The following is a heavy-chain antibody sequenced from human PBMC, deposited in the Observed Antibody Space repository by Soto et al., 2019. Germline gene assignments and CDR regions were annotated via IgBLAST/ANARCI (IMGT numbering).Heavy chain of an antibody. Sequence: GPSVKVSCKASRYTFTRYTMNWVRQAPGQRLEWMGIINPSGGNTSSAQKFQGRVTMTRDTSTSTVYMELSSLRSEDTAVYYCGYSGYDRGGYFDYWGQGTLVTVSS. D-gene: IGHD5-12*01. J-gene: IGHJ4*02. CDR1: RYTFTRYT. CDR3: GYSGYDRGGYFDY. CDR2: INPSGGNT. V-gene: IGHV1-46*01.